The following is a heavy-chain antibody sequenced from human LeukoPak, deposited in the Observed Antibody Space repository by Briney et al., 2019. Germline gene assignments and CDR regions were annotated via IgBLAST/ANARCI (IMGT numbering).Heavy chain of an antibody. V-gene: IGHV3-23*01. CDR2: ISGSGGST. Sequence: GGSLRLSCAASGLSFSSYAMRWVRQAPGKGLEWVSAISGSGGSTYYADSVKGRFTISRDNSKNTLYLQMNSLRAEDTAVYYCAKDLGALIDIVVVVAATCDYWGQGTLVTVSS. CDR1: GLSFSSYA. CDR3: AKDLGALIDIVVVVAATCDY. D-gene: IGHD2-15*01. J-gene: IGHJ4*02.